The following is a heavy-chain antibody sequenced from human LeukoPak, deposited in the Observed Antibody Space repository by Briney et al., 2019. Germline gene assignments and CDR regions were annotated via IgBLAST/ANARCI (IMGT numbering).Heavy chain of an antibody. J-gene: IGHJ5*02. CDR2: ISGSGGST. V-gene: IGHV3-23*01. Sequence: GGSLRLSCAASGFTFSSYAMSGVRQAPGKGLDWFSAISGSGGSTYYADAVKGRFTISRDNFKNTLYLQMNSLRAEDTAVYYCAKAHRAMVTGSWFDPWGQGTLVTVPS. CDR3: AKAHRAMVTGSWFDP. D-gene: IGHD5-18*01. CDR1: GFTFSSYA.